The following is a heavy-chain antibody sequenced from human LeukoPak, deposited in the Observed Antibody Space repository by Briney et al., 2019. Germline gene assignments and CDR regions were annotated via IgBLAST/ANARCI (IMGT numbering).Heavy chain of an antibody. CDR3: ARGRTMVRGVSPYFDY. J-gene: IGHJ4*02. CDR2: ISSGGTYI. D-gene: IGHD3-10*01. V-gene: IGHV3-21*01. Sequence: GGSLRLSCAASGFTFTNAWMSWVRQAPGKGLEWVSSISSGGTYIYYADSMKGRFTISRDNAKNSLYLQMNSLRAEDTAVYYCARGRTMVRGVSPYFDYWGQGTLVTVSS. CDR1: GFTFTNAW.